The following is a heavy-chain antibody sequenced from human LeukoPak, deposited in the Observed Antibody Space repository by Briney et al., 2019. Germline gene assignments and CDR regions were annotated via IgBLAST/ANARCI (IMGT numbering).Heavy chain of an antibody. CDR1: GGSFSGYY. Sequence: NPSETLSLTCAVYGGSFSGYYWSWIRQPPGKGLEWIGEINHSGSTNYNPSLKSRVTISVDTSKNQFSLKLSSVTAADTAVYYCASNSFDYYGSGSYSVDYWGQGTLVTVSS. D-gene: IGHD3-10*01. CDR3: ASNSFDYYGSGSYSVDY. CDR2: INHSGST. J-gene: IGHJ4*02. V-gene: IGHV4-34*01.